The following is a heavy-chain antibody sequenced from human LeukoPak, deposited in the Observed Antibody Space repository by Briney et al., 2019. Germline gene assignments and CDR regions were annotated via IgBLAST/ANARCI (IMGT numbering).Heavy chain of an antibody. D-gene: IGHD3-3*02. Sequence: KPSETLSLPRSVFGGHFSGQQWSWIRQPPGKGLEWIGEINHSGSTNYSPSLKSRVTISVDTSKNQFSLKLGSVTAADTAVYYCARREHFWSGQQDLFDCWGEGTLVTVSS. CDR1: GGHFSGQQ. CDR3: ARREHFWSGQQDLFDC. V-gene: IGHV4-34*01. J-gene: IGHJ4*02. CDR2: INHSGST.